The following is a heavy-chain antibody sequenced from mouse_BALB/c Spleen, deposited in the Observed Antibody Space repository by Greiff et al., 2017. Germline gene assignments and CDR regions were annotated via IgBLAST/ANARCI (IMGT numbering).Heavy chain of an antibody. CDR1: GFTFSSFG. D-gene: IGHD1-1*01. J-gene: IGHJ2*01. CDR3: ARSPYYGSSYLDY. V-gene: IGHV5-17*02. CDR2: ISSGSSTI. Sequence: EVQLQQSGGGLVQPGGSRKLSCAASGFTFSSFGMHWVRQAPEKGLEWVAYISSGSSTIYYADTVKGRFTISRDNPKNTLFLQMTSLRSEDTAMYYGARSPYYGSSYLDYWGQGTTLTVSS.